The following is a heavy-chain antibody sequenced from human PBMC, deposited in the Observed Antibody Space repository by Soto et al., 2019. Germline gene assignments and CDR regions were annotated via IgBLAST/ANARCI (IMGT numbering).Heavy chain of an antibody. Sequence: PGGSLRLSCAASGFTFSSYAMHWVRQAPGKGLEWVAVMSYDGSNKYYADSVKGRFTISRDNSKNTLYLQMNSLRAEDTAVYYCARGTFWSGNFDYWGQGTLVTVSS. D-gene: IGHD3-3*01. CDR2: MSYDGSNK. V-gene: IGHV3-30-3*01. CDR1: GFTFSSYA. CDR3: ARGTFWSGNFDY. J-gene: IGHJ4*02.